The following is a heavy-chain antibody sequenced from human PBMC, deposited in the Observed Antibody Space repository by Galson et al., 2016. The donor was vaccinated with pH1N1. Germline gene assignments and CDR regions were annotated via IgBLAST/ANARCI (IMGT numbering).Heavy chain of an antibody. CDR3: ARAWAVSFLDWLSSRPSRFAY. Sequence: SLRLSCAASGFTFSSYEMNWVRQAPGRGLEWVSYISSSGSTIYYADSVEGRFTISRDNAKNSLYLQMNSLRAEDTAVYYCARAWAVSFLDWLSSRPSRFAYWGQGTLVTVSS. D-gene: IGHD3/OR15-3a*01. CDR1: GFTFSSYE. V-gene: IGHV3-48*03. CDR2: ISSSGSTI. J-gene: IGHJ4*02.